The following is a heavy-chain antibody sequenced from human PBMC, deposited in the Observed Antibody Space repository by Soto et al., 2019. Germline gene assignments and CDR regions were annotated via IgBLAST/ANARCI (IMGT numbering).Heavy chain of an antibody. CDR1: GGSISSYY. Sequence: SETLSLTCTVSGGSISSYYWSWIRQPPGKGLGWIGYIYYSGSTNYNPSLKSRVTISVDTSKNQFSLKLSSVTAADTAVYYCASLGTGTTVDYWGQGTLVTVSS. J-gene: IGHJ4*02. CDR2: IYYSGST. V-gene: IGHV4-59*08. CDR3: ASLGTGTTVDY. D-gene: IGHD1-7*01.